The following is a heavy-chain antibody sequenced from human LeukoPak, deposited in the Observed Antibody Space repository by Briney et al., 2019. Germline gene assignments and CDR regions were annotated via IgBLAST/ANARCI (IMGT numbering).Heavy chain of an antibody. CDR3: ARSLTYYYGSGSYHDY. D-gene: IGHD3-10*01. V-gene: IGHV3-7*01. J-gene: IGHJ4*02. CDR2: TKPDGSAE. CDR1: GFTFRNYW. Sequence: GGSLRLSCAASGFTFRNYWMGWVRQAPGKGLEWVANTKPDGSAEYYADSVRGRFTTSRDNANNLLYLQMNRLRAEDTAVYYCARSLTYYYGSGSYHDYWGQGTLVTVSS.